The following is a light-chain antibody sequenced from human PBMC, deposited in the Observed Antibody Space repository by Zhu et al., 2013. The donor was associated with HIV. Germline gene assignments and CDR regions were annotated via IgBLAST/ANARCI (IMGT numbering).Light chain of an antibody. V-gene: IGKV3-20*01. CDR1: QSVNRAY. J-gene: IGKJ4*02. Sequence: EVVLTQSPATLSLSPGESATLFCRASQSVNRAYFAWYQHKPGQAPRVLIYATSARAPGVPDRFSGSGSGADFSLTVSRLEPEDFAVYYCQQYGSSPQTFGRGTKVEMK. CDR3: QQYGSSPQT. CDR2: ATS.